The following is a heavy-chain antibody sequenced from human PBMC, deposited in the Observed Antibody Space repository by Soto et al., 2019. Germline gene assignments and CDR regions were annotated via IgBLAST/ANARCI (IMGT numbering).Heavy chain of an antibody. CDR2: ISYDGSNK. D-gene: IGHD3-3*01. V-gene: IGHV3-30*18. J-gene: IGHJ4*02. CDR3: AHDFWSGYTPY. Sequence: GGSLRLSCAASGFTFSSYGMHWVRQAPGKGLEWVAVISYDGSNKYYADSVKGRFTISRDNSKNTLYLQMNSLRAEDTAVYYCAHDFWSGYTPYWGQGTLVTVSS. CDR1: GFTFSSYG.